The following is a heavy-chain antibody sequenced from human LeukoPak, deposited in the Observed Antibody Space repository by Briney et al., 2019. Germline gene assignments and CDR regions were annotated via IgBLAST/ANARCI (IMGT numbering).Heavy chain of an antibody. Sequence: GGSLRLSCAASGFTFSSYAMSWVRQAPGKGLEWVSAISGSGGSTYYADSVKGRFTISRDNSKNTLYLQMNSLRAEDTAVYFWGKGLPGGGGDYWGQGTLVTVSS. CDR2: ISGSGGST. CDR3: GKGLPGGGGDY. CDR1: GFTFSSYA. J-gene: IGHJ4*02. D-gene: IGHD2-15*01. V-gene: IGHV3-23*01.